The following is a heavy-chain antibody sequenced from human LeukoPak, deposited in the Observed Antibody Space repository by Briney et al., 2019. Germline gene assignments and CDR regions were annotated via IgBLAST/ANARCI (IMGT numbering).Heavy chain of an antibody. Sequence: GGSLRLSCAASGFILSSYGLHWVRQAPGKGLEWVAGISYDGSNKYYGDSVKGRFTVSRDNSKNTLYLQMHSPRAGDTAVYYCAKVDCGGDSHWYYYGMDVWGQGTTVTVSS. CDR3: AKVDCGGDSHWYYYGMDV. J-gene: IGHJ6*02. D-gene: IGHD2-21*02. CDR2: ISYDGSNK. V-gene: IGHV3-30*18. CDR1: GFILSSYG.